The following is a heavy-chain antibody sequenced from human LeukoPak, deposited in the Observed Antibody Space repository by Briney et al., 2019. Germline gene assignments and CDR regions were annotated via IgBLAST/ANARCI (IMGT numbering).Heavy chain of an antibody. CDR1: GFTFSSYA. CDR2: IKSKTDGGTT. CDR3: TTGEVVVVVAATLADY. D-gene: IGHD2-15*01. Sequence: PGRSLRLSCAASGFTFSSYAMHWVRQAPGKGLEWVGRIKSKTDGGTTDYAAPVKGRFTISRDDSKNTLYLQMNSLKTEDTAVYYCTTGEVVVVVAATLADYWGQGTLVTVSS. V-gene: IGHV3-15*01. J-gene: IGHJ4*02.